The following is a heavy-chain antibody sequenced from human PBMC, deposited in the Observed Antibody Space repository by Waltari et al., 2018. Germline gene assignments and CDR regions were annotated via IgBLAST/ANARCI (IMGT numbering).Heavy chain of an antibody. V-gene: IGHV3-23*01. Sequence: EMQLLESGGAWVQPGGSLRLSCAASGFPFSTYTMTWVRQAPGKGLEWVAVMTASGLMDYGDSVKGRFTISRDNSKNTLYLQMYRLRVEDTARYYCAKDEGARLAPTFGMDAWGQGTTVIVSS. CDR2: MTASGLM. CDR1: GFPFSTYT. J-gene: IGHJ6*02. CDR3: AKDEGARLAPTFGMDA. D-gene: IGHD6-6*01.